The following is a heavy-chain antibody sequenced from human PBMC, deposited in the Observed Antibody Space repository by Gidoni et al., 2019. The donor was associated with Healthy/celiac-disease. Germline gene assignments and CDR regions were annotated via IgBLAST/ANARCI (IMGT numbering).Heavy chain of an antibody. CDR1: GFTFSSYA. Sequence: QVQLVEYGGCVVHSWRSLRPSCAASGFTFSSYAMHWVRQAPGKGLAWVAVISYDGSNKYYADSVKGRFTISRDNSKNTLYLQMNSRRAEDTVVYYCARDIFYGVFWSGYYTGIDYWGQGTLVTVSS. J-gene: IGHJ4*02. CDR2: ISYDGSNK. D-gene: IGHD3-3*01. V-gene: IGHV3-30-3*01. CDR3: ARDIFYGVFWSGYYTGIDY.